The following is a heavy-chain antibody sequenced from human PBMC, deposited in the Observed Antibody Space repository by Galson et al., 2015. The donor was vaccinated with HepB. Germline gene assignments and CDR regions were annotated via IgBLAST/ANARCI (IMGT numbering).Heavy chain of an antibody. CDR2: IRQDGSEK. V-gene: IGHV3-7*01. CDR1: GFTFSGYW. D-gene: IGHD3-16*02. J-gene: IGHJ4*02. Sequence: SLRLSCAASGFTFSGYWMSWVRQAPGKGLEWVANIRQDGSEKYYVYSVKGRFTISRDNAKNSLYLQMNSLRAEDTAVYYCARDEPRGSYRFDSWGQGALVTVSS. CDR3: ARDEPRGSYRFDS.